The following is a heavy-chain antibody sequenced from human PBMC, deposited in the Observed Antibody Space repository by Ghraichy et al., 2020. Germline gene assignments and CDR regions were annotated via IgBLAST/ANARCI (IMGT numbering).Heavy chain of an antibody. Sequence: LSLTCAASGFTFSSYSMNWVRQAPGKGLEWVSYISSSSSTIYYADSVKGRFTISRDNAKNSLYLQMNSLRDEDTAVYYCARHAVTDYYYYGMDVWGQGTTVTVSS. D-gene: IGHD4-17*01. CDR2: ISSSSSTI. CDR3: ARHAVTDYYYYGMDV. V-gene: IGHV3-48*02. J-gene: IGHJ6*02. CDR1: GFTFSSYS.